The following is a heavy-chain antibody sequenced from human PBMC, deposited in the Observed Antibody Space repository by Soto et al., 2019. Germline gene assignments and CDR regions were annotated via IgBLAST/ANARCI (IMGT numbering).Heavy chain of an antibody. CDR1: GYSFISYW. Sequence: GESLKISCKGSGYSFISYWINWVRQMPGKGLEWMGRIDPSDSYTNYSPSFQGHVTISADKSTSTAYLQWSSLKASDTANFYCARGYYGLDVWCQGTTVTVSS. CDR3: ARGYYGLDV. V-gene: IGHV5-10-1*01. CDR2: IDPSDSYT. J-gene: IGHJ6*02.